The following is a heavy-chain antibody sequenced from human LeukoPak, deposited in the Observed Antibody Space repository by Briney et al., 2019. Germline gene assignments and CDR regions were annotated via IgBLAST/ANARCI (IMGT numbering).Heavy chain of an antibody. Sequence: PSETLSLTCAVYGGSFSGYYWSWIRQPPGKGLEWIGEINHSGSTNYNPSLKSRVTISVDTSKNQFSLKLNSATAADTAVYYCARHEYSNYPLDYWGQGTLVTVSS. J-gene: IGHJ4*02. D-gene: IGHD4-11*01. CDR1: GGSFSGYY. CDR2: INHSGST. CDR3: ARHEYSNYPLDY. V-gene: IGHV4-34*01.